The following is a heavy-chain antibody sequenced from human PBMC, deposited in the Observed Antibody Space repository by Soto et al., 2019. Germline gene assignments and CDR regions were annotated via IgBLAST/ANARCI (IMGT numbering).Heavy chain of an antibody. V-gene: IGHV5-51*01. D-gene: IGHD1-1*01. CDR3: ARRVRYNWNEENQNWFDP. CDR2: IYPGDSDT. Sequence: PGESLKISCKGSGYSFTSYWIGWVRQMPGKGLEWMGIIYPGDSDTRYSPSFQGQVTISADKSISTAYLQWSSLKASDTAMYYCARRVRYNWNEENQNWFDPWGQGTLVTVSS. CDR1: GYSFTSYW. J-gene: IGHJ5*02.